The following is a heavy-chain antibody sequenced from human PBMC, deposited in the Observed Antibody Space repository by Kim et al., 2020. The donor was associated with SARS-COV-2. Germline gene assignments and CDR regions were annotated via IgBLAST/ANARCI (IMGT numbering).Heavy chain of an antibody. D-gene: IGHD1-1*01. J-gene: IGHJ6*02. V-gene: IGHV3-53*01. Sequence: GGSLRLSCAASEFIISNNYMNWVRQAPGKGLEWVSTLNSDGTTYYADSVKGRFIISRDKLQNTLHLQMDSLRLEDTAVYYCARDMPTGPIHYLGMDVWGQGTTVTVS. CDR3: ARDMPTGPIHYLGMDV. CDR2: LNSDGTT. CDR1: EFIISNNY.